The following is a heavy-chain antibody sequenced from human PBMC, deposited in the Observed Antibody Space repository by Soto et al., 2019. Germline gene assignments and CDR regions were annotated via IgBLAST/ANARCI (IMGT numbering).Heavy chain of an antibody. J-gene: IGHJ3*02. V-gene: IGHV4-39*01. CDR3: ARRTMKDAFDI. CDR1: GGSISSSSYY. Sequence: PSETLSLTCTVSGGSISSSSYYGGWIRQPPGKGLEWIGSIYYSGSTYYNPSLKSRVTISVDTSKNQFSLKLSSVTAADTAVYYCARRTMKDAFDIWGQGPMVTVSS. CDR2: IYYSGST.